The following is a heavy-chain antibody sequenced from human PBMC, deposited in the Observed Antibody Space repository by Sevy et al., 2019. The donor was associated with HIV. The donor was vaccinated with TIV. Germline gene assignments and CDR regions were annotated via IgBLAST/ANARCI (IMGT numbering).Heavy chain of an antibody. CDR1: GFTFSSYA. D-gene: IGHD5-18*01. Sequence: GGSLRLSCAASGFTFSSYAMSWVRQAPGKGLEWVSAISGSGGSTYYADSVKGRFTISSDNSKNTLYLQMNSLRAEDTAVYYCAKSMSWLDTAMVADYYYCYGMDVWGQGTTVTVSS. CDR2: ISGSGGST. V-gene: IGHV3-23*01. CDR3: AKSMSWLDTAMVADYYYCYGMDV. J-gene: IGHJ6*02.